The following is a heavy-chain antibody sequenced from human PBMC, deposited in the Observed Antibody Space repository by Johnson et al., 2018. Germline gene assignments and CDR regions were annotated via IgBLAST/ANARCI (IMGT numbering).Heavy chain of an antibody. J-gene: IGHJ1*01. D-gene: IGHD1-26*01. CDR3: AKEDGGSYYRYFQH. V-gene: IGHV3-71*02. CDR1: GFTFSTYW. Sequence: VQLVQSGGGVVQPGRSLRLSCAASGFTFSTYWMHWVRQVPGKGLEWVGFIRSKAYGGTTEYAASVKGRFTISRDDSKSIAYLQMNSLRAEDTAVYYCAKEDGGSYYRYFQHWGQGTLVTVSS. CDR2: IRSKAYGGTT.